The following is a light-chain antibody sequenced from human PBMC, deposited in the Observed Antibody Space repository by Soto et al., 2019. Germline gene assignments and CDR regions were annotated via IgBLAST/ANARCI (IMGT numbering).Light chain of an antibody. CDR3: QHYGSSLT. CDR2: GAS. Sequence: EIVLTQSPDTLSLSPGERATLSCRASQSVRSDYLTWYQQRRGQAPRLLIYGASNRATGIPDRFTGSGSGTDFTLTISRLEPEVFAVYYCQHYGSSLTFCGGAKVEIK. CDR1: QSVRSDY. V-gene: IGKV3-20*01. J-gene: IGKJ4*01.